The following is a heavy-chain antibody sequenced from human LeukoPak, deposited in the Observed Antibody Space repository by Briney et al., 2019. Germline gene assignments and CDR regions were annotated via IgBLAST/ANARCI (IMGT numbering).Heavy chain of an antibody. CDR2: INPNSGGT. Sequence: ASVKVSCKASGYTFTGYYMHWVLQAPGQGLEWMGRINPNSGGTNYAQKFQGRVTMTRDTSISTAYMELSRLRSDDTAVYYCARILNDYLDYTVDYWGQGTLVTVSS. CDR3: ARILNDYLDYTVDY. V-gene: IGHV1-2*06. J-gene: IGHJ4*02. D-gene: IGHD4-17*01. CDR1: GYTFTGYY.